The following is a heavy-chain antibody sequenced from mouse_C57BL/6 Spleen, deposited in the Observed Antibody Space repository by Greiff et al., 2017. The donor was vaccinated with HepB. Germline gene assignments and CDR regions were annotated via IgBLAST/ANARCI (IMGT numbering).Heavy chain of an antibody. D-gene: IGHD2-5*01. CDR3: ARYYYSNYPYAMDD. Sequence: EVQLQQSGGGLVKPGGSLKLSCAASGFTFSDYGMHWVRQAPEKGLEWVAYISSGSSTIYYADTVKGRFTISRDNAKNTLFLQMTSLRSEDTAMYYCARYYYSNYPYAMDDWGQGTSVTVSS. J-gene: IGHJ4*01. CDR1: GFTFSDYG. V-gene: IGHV5-17*01. CDR2: ISSGSSTI.